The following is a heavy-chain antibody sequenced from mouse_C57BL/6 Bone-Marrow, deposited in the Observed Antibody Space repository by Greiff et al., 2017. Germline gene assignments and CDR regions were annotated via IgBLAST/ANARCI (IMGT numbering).Heavy chain of an antibody. D-gene: IGHD1-1*01. CDR1: GYSITSGYY. Sequence: VQLKESGPGLVKPSQSLSLTCSVTGYSITSGYYWNWIRQFPGNKLEWMGYISYDGSNNYNPSLKNRISITRDTSKNQFFLKLNSVTTEDTATYYCASDYYGSRNWYFDVWGTGTTVTVSS. CDR2: ISYDGSN. J-gene: IGHJ1*03. V-gene: IGHV3-6*01. CDR3: ASDYYGSRNWYFDV.